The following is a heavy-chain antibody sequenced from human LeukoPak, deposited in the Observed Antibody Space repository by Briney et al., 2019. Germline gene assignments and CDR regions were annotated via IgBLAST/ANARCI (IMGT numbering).Heavy chain of an antibody. CDR3: ARDISMIRGIMSPFDY. J-gene: IGHJ4*02. Sequence: ASVRVSCKASGYXFTGYYIHWVRQAPGQGLEWMGWINPNSGGTNYAQKFQGRVTMTRDTSISTAYIELNRLRSDDTAVYYCARDISMIRGIMSPFDYWGQGTLVTVSS. D-gene: IGHD3-10*01. V-gene: IGHV1-2*02. CDR1: GYXFTGYY. CDR2: INPNSGGT.